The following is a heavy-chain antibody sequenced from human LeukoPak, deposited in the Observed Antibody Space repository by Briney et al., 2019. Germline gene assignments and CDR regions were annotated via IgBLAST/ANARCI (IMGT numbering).Heavy chain of an antibody. CDR3: ARAGRFGYYYYYMDV. J-gene: IGHJ6*03. CDR1: GGTFSSYA. Sequence: SVKVSCKASGGTFSSYAISWGRQAPGQGLEWMGGIIPIFGTANYAQKFQGRVTITTDESTSTAYMELSSLRSEDTAVYYCARAGRFGYYYYYMDVWGKGPRSPSP. D-gene: IGHD3-16*01. CDR2: IIPIFGTA. V-gene: IGHV1-69*05.